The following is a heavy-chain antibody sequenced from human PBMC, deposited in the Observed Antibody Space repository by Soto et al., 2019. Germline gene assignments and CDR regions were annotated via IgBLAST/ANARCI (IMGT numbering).Heavy chain of an antibody. V-gene: IGHV3-23*01. CDR3: AKDRAGAGTSRHSFDY. CDR2: IRGRGGST. Sequence: GGSLRLSCAASGFTFSSYAMSWVRQAPGKGLEWVSAIRGRGGSTYYEDSGKGRFTISRDNSKNTLYLQMNSLRAEDTAVYYCAKDRAGAGTSRHSFDYWGQGTLVTVSS. D-gene: IGHD6-19*01. J-gene: IGHJ4*02. CDR1: GFTFSSYA.